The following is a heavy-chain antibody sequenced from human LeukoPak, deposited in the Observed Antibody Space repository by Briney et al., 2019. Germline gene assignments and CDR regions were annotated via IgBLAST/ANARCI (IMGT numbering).Heavy chain of an antibody. CDR3: AKSRGESRGASNY. CDR2: ISGSGDTT. Sequence: GGSLRLSCAASGFTFSSYAMNRVREAPGKGLEWVSFISGSGDTTYYADSVKGRFTISRDKSKNTLYLQMNSLRAEDTAVYYCAKSRGESRGASNYWGQGTLVTVSS. J-gene: IGHJ4*02. V-gene: IGHV3-23*01. D-gene: IGHD1-26*01. CDR1: GFTFSSYA.